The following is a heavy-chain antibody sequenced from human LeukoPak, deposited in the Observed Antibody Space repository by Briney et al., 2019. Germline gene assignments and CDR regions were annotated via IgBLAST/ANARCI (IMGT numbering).Heavy chain of an antibody. CDR3: AREGCSSTSCYTGGWFDP. D-gene: IGHD2-2*02. V-gene: IGHV1-2*02. CDR1: GYTFTGYY. J-gene: IGHJ5*02. CDR2: INPNSGGT. Sequence: ASVKVSCKASGYTFTGYYMHWVRQAPGQGLEWMGWINPNSGGTNYAQKFQGRVTMTRDTSISTTYMELSRLRSDDTAVYYCAREGCSSTSCYTGGWFDPWGQGTLVTVSS.